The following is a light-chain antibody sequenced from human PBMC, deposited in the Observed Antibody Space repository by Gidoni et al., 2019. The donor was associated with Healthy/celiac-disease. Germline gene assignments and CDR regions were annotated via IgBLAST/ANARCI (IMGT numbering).Light chain of an antibody. J-gene: IGKJ4*01. CDR3: QQYNNWPPLT. Sequence: EIVMTQSPATLSVSPGERATLSCRAIQSDSSNLAWYQQKPGQAPRLLIYGASTRATGIPARFSGSGSGTEFTLTISSLQSEDFAVYYCQQYNNWPPLTFGGGTKVEIK. V-gene: IGKV3-15*01. CDR2: GAS. CDR1: QSDSSN.